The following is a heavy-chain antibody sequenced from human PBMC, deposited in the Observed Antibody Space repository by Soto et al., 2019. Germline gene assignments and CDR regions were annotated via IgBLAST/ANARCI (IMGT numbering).Heavy chain of an antibody. CDR1: GGSISSGDYY. CDR2: IYYSGST. V-gene: IGHV4-30-4*01. J-gene: IGHJ6*02. D-gene: IGHD3-22*01. CDR3: ARDRSGSGYAYYYYGMDV. Sequence: SETLSLSCTVSGGSISSGDYYWSWIRQPPGKGLEWIGYIYYSGSTYYNPSLKSRVTISVDTSKNQFSLKLSSVTAADTAVYYCARDRSGSGYAYYYYGMDVWGQGTTVTVSS.